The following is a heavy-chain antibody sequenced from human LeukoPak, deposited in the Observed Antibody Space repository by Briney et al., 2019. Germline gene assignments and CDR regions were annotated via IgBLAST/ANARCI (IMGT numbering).Heavy chain of an antibody. CDR3: AKTRGYCSSTSCPPLDY. CDR1: GFTFSSYA. D-gene: IGHD2-2*03. Sequence: GGSLRLSCAASGFTFSSYAMSWVRQAPGKGLEWVSAISGSGGSTYYADSVKGRFTISRDNSKNTLYLQMNSLRAEDTAVYYCAKTRGYCSSTSCPPLDYWGQGTLVTVSS. CDR2: ISGSGGST. J-gene: IGHJ4*02. V-gene: IGHV3-23*01.